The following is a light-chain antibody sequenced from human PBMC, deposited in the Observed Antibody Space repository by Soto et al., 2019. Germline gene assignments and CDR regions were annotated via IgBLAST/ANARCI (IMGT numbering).Light chain of an antibody. CDR2: GAS. J-gene: IGKJ1*01. CDR1: QNVDNNY. CDR3: QQSAHSPRT. Sequence: EIVLTQSPDSLSLSPGERATLSFRASQNVDNNYLNWYQQRSILAPRLLIYGASIRATGIPDRVSGSGSGTYFTLTNSRLEPEDFEVYYCQQSAHSPRTFGQGTKVEVK. V-gene: IGKV3-20*01.